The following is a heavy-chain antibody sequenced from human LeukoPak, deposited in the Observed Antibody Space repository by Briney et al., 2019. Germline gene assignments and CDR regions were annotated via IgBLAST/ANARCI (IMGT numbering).Heavy chain of an antibody. CDR3: ATAGSYPV. CDR1: GFSFSNSG. D-gene: IGHD3-10*01. Sequence: PGGSLRLSCAVSGFSFSNSGMNWVRQAPGEGLRWVSYISDISHIIYYADSAKGRFTISRDNAKNSLYLQMHSLRADDTAVYYCATAGSYPVWGQGTLVTVSS. V-gene: IGHV3-48*04. CDR2: ISDISHII. J-gene: IGHJ4*02.